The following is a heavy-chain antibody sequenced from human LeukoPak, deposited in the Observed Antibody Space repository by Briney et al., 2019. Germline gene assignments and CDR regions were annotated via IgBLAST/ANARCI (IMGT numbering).Heavy chain of an antibody. CDR2: IKQDGSEK. V-gene: IGHV3-7*01. D-gene: IGHD4-17*01. Sequence: GGSPRLSCAASGFTFSSYWMSWVRQAPGKGLEWVANIKQDGSEKYYVDSVKGRFTISRDNAKNSLYLQMNSLRAEDTAVYYCARTQHDYGDYRNWFDPWGQGTLVTVSS. J-gene: IGHJ5*02. CDR1: GFTFSSYW. CDR3: ARTQHDYGDYRNWFDP.